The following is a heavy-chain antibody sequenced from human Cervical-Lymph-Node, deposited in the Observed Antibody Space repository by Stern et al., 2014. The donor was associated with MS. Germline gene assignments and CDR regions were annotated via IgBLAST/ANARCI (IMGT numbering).Heavy chain of an antibody. CDR1: EYTHNNYL. V-gene: IGHV1-46*02. D-gene: IGHD2-15*01. J-gene: IGHJ6*02. CDR3: AVRYCSGGRCYSVPDV. CDR2: INPSGAT. Sequence: QVQLVQSGSEVKKPGASVKVSCKASEYTHNNYLIHWVRQAPGQRPDWMGVINPSGATNYAQKVQDRVTMTTDASTSTFYMELSRLRSEDTAVYYCAVRYCSGGRCYSVPDVWGQRTTVIVSS.